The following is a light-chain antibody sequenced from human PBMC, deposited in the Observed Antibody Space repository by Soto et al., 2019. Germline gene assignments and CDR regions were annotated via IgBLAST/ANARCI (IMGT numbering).Light chain of an antibody. CDR2: AAS. J-gene: IGKJ5*01. CDR3: QQSYSTSPIT. Sequence: DIQMTQSPSSLSASVGDRVTMTCRARETISTFLNWYQHKPGKAPKLLIYAASRLQSGVPSRFSGSGSGTDFTLTINGLQPEDFASYYCQQSYSTSPITFGQGTRLEI. CDR1: ETISTF. V-gene: IGKV1-39*01.